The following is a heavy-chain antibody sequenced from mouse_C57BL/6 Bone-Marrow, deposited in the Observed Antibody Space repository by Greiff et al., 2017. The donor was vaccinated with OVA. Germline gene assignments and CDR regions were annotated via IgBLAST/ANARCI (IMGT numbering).Heavy chain of an antibody. CDR3: TLYDGYSFAY. Sequence: LQQSGAELVRPGSSVKLSCKDSYFAFMASAMHWVKQRPGHGLEWIGSFTMESDATEYSEKFQGKATLTAYTSSSTAYLELSSLTSEDSAVYYCTLYDGYSFAYWGQGTLVPVSA. J-gene: IGHJ3*01. V-gene: IGHV1-49*01. D-gene: IGHD2-3*01. CDR2: FTMESDAT. CDR1: YFAFMASA.